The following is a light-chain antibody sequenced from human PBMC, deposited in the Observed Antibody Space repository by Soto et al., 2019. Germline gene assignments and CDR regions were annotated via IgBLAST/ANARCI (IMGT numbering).Light chain of an antibody. CDR2: AAS. CDR1: QSISRY. CDR3: QQSYSNYET. V-gene: IGKV1-39*01. Sequence: DIQMAQAPSSLSASLGDIVTITCRASQSISRYLNWYQQKPGKAPKLLIYAASSLQSGVPSRFSGSGSGTDFTLTISSLQPDDFATYYCQQSYSNYETFGQGTKVDI. J-gene: IGKJ1*01.